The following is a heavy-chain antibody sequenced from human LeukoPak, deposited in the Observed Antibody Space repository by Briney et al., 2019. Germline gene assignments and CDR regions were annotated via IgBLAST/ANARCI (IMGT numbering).Heavy chain of an antibody. J-gene: IGHJ4*02. CDR3: ARARKLRYFDWSPGLPFFDY. CDR2: IYYSGST. D-gene: IGHD3-9*01. CDR1: GGSISSSSYY. Sequence: SETLSLTCTVSGGSISSSSYYWGWVRQPPGKGLEWIGSIYYSGSTYYNPSLKSRVTISVDTSKNQFSLKLSSVTAADTAVYYCARARKLRYFDWSPGLPFFDYWGQGTLVTVSS. V-gene: IGHV4-39*07.